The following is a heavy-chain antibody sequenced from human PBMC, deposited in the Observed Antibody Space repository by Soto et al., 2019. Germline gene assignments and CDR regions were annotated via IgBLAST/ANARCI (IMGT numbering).Heavy chain of an antibody. CDR3: VREPWGFSGTWYDY. Sequence: GGSLRLSCAASKFSFNNYWMHWVRQVPGKGPAWVSRINHDGSKTEYADSVKGRFTISRDNTKNTLYLQMNSLRVEDTAMYYCVREPWGFSGTWYDYWGQGALVTVSS. J-gene: IGHJ4*02. V-gene: IGHV3-74*01. CDR2: INHDGSKT. CDR1: KFSFNNYW. D-gene: IGHD6-13*01.